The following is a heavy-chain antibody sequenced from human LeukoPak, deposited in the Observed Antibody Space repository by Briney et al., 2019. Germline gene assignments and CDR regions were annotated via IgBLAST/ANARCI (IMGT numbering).Heavy chain of an antibody. D-gene: IGHD3-10*01. V-gene: IGHV3-30*04. CDR3: AKLGHDVFDI. J-gene: IGHJ3*02. Sequence: QTGGSLRLSCAASGFTFSSYAMHWVRQAPGKGLEWVAVISYDGSNKYYADSVKGRFTISRDNSKNTLYLQMNSLRAEDTAVYYCAKLGHDVFDIWGQGTMVTVSS. CDR1: GFTFSSYA. CDR2: ISYDGSNK.